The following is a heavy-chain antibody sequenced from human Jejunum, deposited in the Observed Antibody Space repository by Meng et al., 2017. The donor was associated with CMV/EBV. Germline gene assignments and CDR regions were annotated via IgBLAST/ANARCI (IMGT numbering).Heavy chain of an antibody. CDR2: ITASGYST. Sequence: VQFWGVGGGLVQPGGSLRLSCAASGFSFNTYALTWVRQAPGKGLEWVSRITASGYSTYYADSVQGRFTISRDNSKNTVYLQMNSLRVEDTAVYYCAKDPYGSGSYPPDYWGQGTLVTVSS. J-gene: IGHJ4*02. CDR3: AKDPYGSGSYPPDY. CDR1: GFSFNTYA. D-gene: IGHD3-10*01. V-gene: IGHV3-23*01.